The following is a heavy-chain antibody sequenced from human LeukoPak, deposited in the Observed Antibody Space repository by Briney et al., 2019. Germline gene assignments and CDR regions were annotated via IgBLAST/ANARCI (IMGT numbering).Heavy chain of an antibody. CDR3: ARIGGSYSSYYGMDV. D-gene: IGHD1-26*01. V-gene: IGHV1-69*13. CDR1: GGTFSSYA. J-gene: IGHJ6*02. Sequence: EASVKVSCKASGGTFSSYAISWVRQAPGQGLEWMGGIIPIFGTANYAQKFQGRVTITADESTSTAYMELSSLRSEDTAVYYCARIGGSYSSYYGMDVRGQGTTVTVSS. CDR2: IIPIFGTA.